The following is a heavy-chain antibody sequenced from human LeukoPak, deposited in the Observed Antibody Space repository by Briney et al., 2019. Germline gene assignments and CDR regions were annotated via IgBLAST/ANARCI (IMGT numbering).Heavy chain of an antibody. V-gene: IGHV3-21*01. CDR1: GFTFSSYS. Sequence: GGSLRLSCAASGFTFSSYSMNWVRQAPGKGLEWVSSISSSSNYIHYADSVKGRLTISRDNAKNSLYLQINSLRAEDTAVYYCASGTGYTNGCFDYWGQGTLVTVSS. D-gene: IGHD6-19*01. J-gene: IGHJ4*02. CDR2: ISSSSNYI. CDR3: ASGTGYTNGCFDY.